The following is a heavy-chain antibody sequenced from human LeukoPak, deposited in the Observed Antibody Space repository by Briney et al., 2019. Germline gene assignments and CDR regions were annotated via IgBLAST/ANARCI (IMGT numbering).Heavy chain of an antibody. CDR2: INHSGST. CDR1: GWSFSGYY. D-gene: IGHD3-16*02. Sequence: WETLSLTCAVYGWSFSGYYWSWIRQPPGKGLEWIGEINHSGSTNYNPSLKSRGTIAVDTSKNQFSLKLSSVTAADTAVYYCARGASASGAYYDYVWGSYRYSLIYDYWGQGTLVTVSS. CDR3: ARGASASGAYYDYVWGSYRYSLIYDY. J-gene: IGHJ4*02. V-gene: IGHV4-34*01.